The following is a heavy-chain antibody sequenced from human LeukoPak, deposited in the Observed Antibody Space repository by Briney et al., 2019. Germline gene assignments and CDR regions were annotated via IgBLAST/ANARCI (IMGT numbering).Heavy chain of an antibody. CDR3: ARVPYYYDSSGYSIPPAIFDY. CDR2: INPNSGVT. D-gene: IGHD3-22*01. Sequence: ASVKVSCKASGYTFTAYYMHWVRQAPGQGHEWMGWINPNSGVTNYAQKFQGRVTITRDTSISTAYMELSRLRSDDTAVYYCARVPYYYDSSGYSIPPAIFDYWGQGTLVTVSS. CDR1: GYTFTAYY. J-gene: IGHJ4*02. V-gene: IGHV1-2*02.